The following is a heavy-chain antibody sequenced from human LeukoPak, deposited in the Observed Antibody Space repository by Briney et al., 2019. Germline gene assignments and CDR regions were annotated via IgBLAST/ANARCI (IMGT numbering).Heavy chain of an antibody. V-gene: IGHV1-18*01. Sequence: ASVKVSCTASGYTFTSYGISWVRQAPGQGLEWMGWISAYNGNTNYAQKLQGRVTMTTDTPTSTAYMELRSLRSDDTAVYYCARDASYSYGYDLDYWGQGTLVTVSS. CDR3: ARDASYSYGYDLDY. CDR1: GYTFTSYG. CDR2: ISAYNGNT. J-gene: IGHJ4*02. D-gene: IGHD5-18*01.